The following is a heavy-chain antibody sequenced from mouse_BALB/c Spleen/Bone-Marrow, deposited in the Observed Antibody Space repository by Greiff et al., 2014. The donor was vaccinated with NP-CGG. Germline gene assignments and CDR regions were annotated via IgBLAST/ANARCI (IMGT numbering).Heavy chain of an antibody. CDR2: ISSGSTAI. V-gene: IGHV5-17*02. J-gene: IGHJ1*01. CDR3: TRGGNWDDFDV. D-gene: IGHD4-1*01. CDR1: GFAFSSFG. Sequence: EVKLMESGGGLVQPGGSRKLSCAASGFAFSSFGMHWVRQAPEKGLEWVAYISSGSTAIFYADTVKGRFTISRDNPKNTLFLQMTSLRSEDTAIYYCTRGGNWDDFDVWGAGTPVTVSS.